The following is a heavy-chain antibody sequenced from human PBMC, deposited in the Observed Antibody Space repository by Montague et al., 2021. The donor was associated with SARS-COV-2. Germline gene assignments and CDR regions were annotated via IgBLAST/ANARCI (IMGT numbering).Heavy chain of an antibody. J-gene: IGHJ4*02. Sequence: SETRSLTCTVSGGSIRSYYWSWIRQTPGKGLEWIGYIYYDGSTNYNPSLKSRVTMSVDSSKNQFSLRLSSVTAADTAVYYCARYGSYFEHWGQGTLVTVSS. D-gene: IGHD1-26*01. CDR3: ARYGSYFEH. CDR1: GGSIRSYY. CDR2: IYYDGST. V-gene: IGHV4-59*03.